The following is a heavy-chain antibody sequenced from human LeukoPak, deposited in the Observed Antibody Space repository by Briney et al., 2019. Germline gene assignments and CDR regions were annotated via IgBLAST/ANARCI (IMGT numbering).Heavy chain of an antibody. J-gene: IGHJ3*02. CDR1: GFTFSSYA. CDR3: AREYTYYSGSGRYHAFDI. D-gene: IGHD3-10*01. Sequence: GGSLRLSCAASGFTFSSYAMSWVRQAPGKGLEWVSYISSSGSTIYYADSVKGRFTISTDNAKNSLYLQMNSLRAEDTAVYYCAREYTYYSGSGRYHAFDIWGQGTMVTVSS. CDR2: ISSSGSTI. V-gene: IGHV3-48*03.